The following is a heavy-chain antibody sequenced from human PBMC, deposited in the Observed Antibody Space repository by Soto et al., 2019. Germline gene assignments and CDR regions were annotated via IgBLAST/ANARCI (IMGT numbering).Heavy chain of an antibody. CDR1: GYTFTSYD. D-gene: IGHD2-2*01. V-gene: IGHV1-8*01. J-gene: IGHJ4*02. Sequence: ASVKVSCKASGYTFTSYDINWVRQATGQGLEWMGWMNPNSGNTGYAQKFQGRVTMTRNTSISTAYMELSSLRSEDTAVYYCARGSLFGGSQLLFLAPSSSDYWGQGTLVTVSS. CDR2: MNPNSGNT. CDR3: ARGSLFGGSQLLFLAPSSSDY.